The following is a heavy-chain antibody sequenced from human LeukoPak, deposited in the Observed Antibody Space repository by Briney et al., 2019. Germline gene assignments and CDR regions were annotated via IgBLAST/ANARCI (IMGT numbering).Heavy chain of an antibody. V-gene: IGHV3-30*02. Sequence: GSLRLSCAASGFTFSSYGMHWVRQAPGKGLEWVAFIRYDGSNKYYADSVKRRFTISRDNSKNTLYLQMNSLRAEDTAVYYCAKDRKPATARNFDYWGQGTRVTVSS. J-gene: IGHJ4*02. CDR3: AKDRKPATARNFDY. CDR1: GFTFSSYG. CDR2: IRYDGSNK. D-gene: IGHD2-2*01.